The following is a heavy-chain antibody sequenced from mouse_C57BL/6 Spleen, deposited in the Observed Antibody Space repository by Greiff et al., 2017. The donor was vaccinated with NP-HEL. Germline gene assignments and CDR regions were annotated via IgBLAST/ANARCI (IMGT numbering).Heavy chain of an antibody. J-gene: IGHJ4*01. CDR1: GYTFTDYN. CDR2: INPNNGGT. Sequence: EVQLQQSGPELVKPGASVKIPCKASGYTFTDYNMDWVKQSHGKSLEWIGDINPNNGGTIYNQKFKGKATLTVDKSSSTAYMELRSLTSEDTAGYDCARRGYGNYGYYAMDDWGQGTSVTVSS. D-gene: IGHD2-10*02. V-gene: IGHV1-18*01. CDR3: ARRGYGNYGYYAMDD.